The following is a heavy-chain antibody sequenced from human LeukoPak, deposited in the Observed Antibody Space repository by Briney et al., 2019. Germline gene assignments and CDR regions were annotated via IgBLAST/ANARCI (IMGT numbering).Heavy chain of an antibody. Sequence: GGSLRLSCAASGFTFSSYSMNWVRRAPGKGLEWVSYISSSGSTIYYADSVKGRFTISRDNAKNSLYLQMNSLRAEDTAVYYCARDDSYGYIYFDYWGQGTLVTVSS. D-gene: IGHD5-18*01. CDR3: ARDDSYGYIYFDY. CDR2: ISSSGSTI. V-gene: IGHV3-48*04. J-gene: IGHJ4*02. CDR1: GFTFSSYS.